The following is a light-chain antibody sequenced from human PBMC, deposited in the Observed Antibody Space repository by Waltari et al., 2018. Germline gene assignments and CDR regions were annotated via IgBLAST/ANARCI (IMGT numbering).Light chain of an antibody. CDR3: SSYTRSGIYV. CDR2: DVY. Sequence: QSALTQPASVSGSPGQSITISCTGTSSDVGGHNFVSWYQIHQGEAPTLMIYDVYNLPSGVSTRFSGSKSGNTASLTISGLQAEDEADYYCSSYTRSGIYVFGTGTQVTVL. CDR1: SSDVGGHNF. J-gene: IGLJ1*01. V-gene: IGLV2-14*03.